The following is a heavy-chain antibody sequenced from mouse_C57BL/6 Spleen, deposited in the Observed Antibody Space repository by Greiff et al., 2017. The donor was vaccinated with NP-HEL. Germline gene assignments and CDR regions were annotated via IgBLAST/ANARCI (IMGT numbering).Heavy chain of an antibody. D-gene: IGHD1-1*01. CDR1: GYSFTSYY. CDR3: ARGHGSSSVDY. J-gene: IGHJ4*01. CDR2: IYPGSGNT. V-gene: IGHV1-66*01. Sequence: VKLQESGPELVKPGASVKISCKASGYSFTSYYIHWVKQRPGQGLEWIGWIYPGSGNTKYNEKFKGKATLTADTSSSPVYMQLSGLTSEDSAVYYWARGHGSSSVDYWGQGTSVTVSS.